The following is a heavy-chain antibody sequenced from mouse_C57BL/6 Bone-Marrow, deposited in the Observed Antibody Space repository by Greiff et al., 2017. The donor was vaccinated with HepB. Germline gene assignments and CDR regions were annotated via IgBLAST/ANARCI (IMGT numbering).Heavy chain of an antibody. J-gene: IGHJ2*01. CDR2: IYPGSGST. CDR3: ARETAQATDY. CDR1: GYTFTSYW. Sequence: QVHVKQPGAELVKPGASVKMSCKASGYTFTSYWITWVKQRPGQGLEWIGDIYPGSGSTNYNEKFKSKATLTVDTSSSTAYMQLSSLTSEDSAVYYCARETAQATDYWGQGTTLTVSS. D-gene: IGHD3-2*02. V-gene: IGHV1-55*01.